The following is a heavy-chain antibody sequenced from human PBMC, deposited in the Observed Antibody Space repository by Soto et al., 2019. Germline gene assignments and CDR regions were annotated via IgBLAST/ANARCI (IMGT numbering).Heavy chain of an antibody. V-gene: IGHV4-34*01. D-gene: IGHD2-2*01. CDR1: GGSFSGYY. Sequence: SETLSLTCAVYGGSFSGYYWIWIRQPPGKGLEWIGEINHSGSTNYNPSLKSRVTISVDTSKNQFSLKLSSVTAADTAVYYCARGSYQPLLPYPNWFDPWGQGTLVTVSS. CDR3: ARGSYQPLLPYPNWFDP. J-gene: IGHJ5*02. CDR2: INHSGST.